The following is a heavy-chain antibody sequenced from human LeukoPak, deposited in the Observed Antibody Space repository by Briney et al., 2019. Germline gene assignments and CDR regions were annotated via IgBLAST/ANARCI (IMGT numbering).Heavy chain of an antibody. J-gene: IGHJ4*02. CDR1: GFTVSSSY. D-gene: IGHD1-7*01. CDR3: ARDSIRTGTTDY. CDR2: IYSGGST. V-gene: IGHV3-53*01. Sequence: PGGSLRLSCAASGFTVSSSYMSWVRQAPGKGLEWVSVIYSGGSTYYADSVKGRFTISRDNSKNTLYLQMNSLRAEDTAVYYCARDSIRTGTTDYWGQGILVTVSS.